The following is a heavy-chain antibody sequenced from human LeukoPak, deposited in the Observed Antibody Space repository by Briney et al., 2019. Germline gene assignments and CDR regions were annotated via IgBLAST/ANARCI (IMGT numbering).Heavy chain of an antibody. V-gene: IGHV4-30-2*01. CDR1: TGSITSGGYS. D-gene: IGHD4-17*01. CDR2: IHHNGNT. J-gene: IGHJ4*02. Sequence: SETLSLTCTVSTGSITSGGYSWNWIRQAPGKGLEWIEYIHHNGNTYSNPSLKSRVTMSLDTSKNQFSLKLSSVTAADTAIYYCARDDGDYAYYFDSWGQGALVTVSS. CDR3: ARDDGDYAYYFDS.